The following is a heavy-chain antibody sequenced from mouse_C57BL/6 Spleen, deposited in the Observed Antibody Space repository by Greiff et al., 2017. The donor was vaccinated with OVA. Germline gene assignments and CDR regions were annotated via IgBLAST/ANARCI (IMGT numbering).Heavy chain of an antibody. CDR3: ARGITTVVATGDY. V-gene: IGHV1-72*01. CDR2: IDPNSGGT. Sequence: VQLQQSGAELVKPGASVKLSCKASGYTFTSYWMHWVKQRPGRGLEWIGRIDPNSGGTKYNEKFKSKATLTVDKPSSTAYMQLSSLTSEDSAVYYCARGITTVVATGDYWGQGTTLTVSS. J-gene: IGHJ2*01. CDR1: GYTFTSYW. D-gene: IGHD1-1*01.